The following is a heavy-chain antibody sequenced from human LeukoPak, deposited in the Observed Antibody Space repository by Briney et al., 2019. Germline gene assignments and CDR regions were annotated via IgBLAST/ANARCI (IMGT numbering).Heavy chain of an antibody. Sequence: PGGSLRLSCTASGFTFIKGWMSWVRQAPGKGLEWVSSISGSGGNTYYADSVKSRFTISRDNSKNTLYLQMNSLRADDTAVYYCAKPAKTDYADYWGQGTLVTVSS. CDR2: ISGSGGNT. D-gene: IGHD1-14*01. V-gene: IGHV3-23*01. CDR3: AKPAKTDYADY. CDR1: GFTFIKGW. J-gene: IGHJ4*02.